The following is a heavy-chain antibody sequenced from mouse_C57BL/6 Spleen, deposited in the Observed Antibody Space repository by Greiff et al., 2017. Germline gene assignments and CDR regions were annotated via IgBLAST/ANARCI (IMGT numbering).Heavy chain of an antibody. CDR3: ARGDSSGYGAY. V-gene: IGHV1-69*01. D-gene: IGHD3-2*02. J-gene: IGHJ3*01. CDR2: IDPSDSYT. Sequence: QVQLQQPGAELVMPGASVKLSCKASGYTFTSYWMHWVKQRPGQGLEWIGEIDPSDSYTNYNQKFKGKSTLTVDKSSSTAYMQLSSLTSEDSAVYYCARGDSSGYGAYWGQGTLVTVSA. CDR1: GYTFTSYW.